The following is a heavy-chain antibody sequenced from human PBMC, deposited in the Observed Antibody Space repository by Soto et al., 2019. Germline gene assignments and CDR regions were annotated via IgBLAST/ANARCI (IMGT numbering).Heavy chain of an antibody. CDR2: ISYDGSNK. CDR3: AKDGSSYYDFWSGTFDY. J-gene: IGHJ4*02. CDR1: GFTFSSYG. V-gene: IGHV3-30*18. D-gene: IGHD3-3*01. Sequence: GESLKISCAASGFTFSSYGMHWVRQAPGKGLEWVAVISYDGSNKYYADSVKGRFTISRDNSKNTLYLQMNSLRAEDTAVYYCAKDGSSYYDFWSGTFDYWGQGTLVTVSS.